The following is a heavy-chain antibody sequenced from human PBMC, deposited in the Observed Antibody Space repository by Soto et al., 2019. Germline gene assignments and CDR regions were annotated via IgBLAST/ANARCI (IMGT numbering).Heavy chain of an antibody. J-gene: IGHJ4*02. CDR1: GGSITSSNW. D-gene: IGHD1-26*01. CDR2: AHHSGRT. V-gene: IGHV4-4*02. Sequence: SXTLSLTCTVSGGSITSSNWWNRVRHSPGKGLEWIGEAHHSGRTNYNPSLKSRVTISVDKSKNHFSLKLSSVTAADTAVYYCARSEATGLDHWGQGTLVTVSS. CDR3: ARSEATGLDH.